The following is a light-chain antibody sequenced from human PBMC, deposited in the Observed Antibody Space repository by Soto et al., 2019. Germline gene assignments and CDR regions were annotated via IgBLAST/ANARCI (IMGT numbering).Light chain of an antibody. J-gene: IGKJ2*01. V-gene: IGKV3-20*01. CDR2: AAS. CDR3: HQYHSPPQT. Sequence: EIVLLQSPGTLYLTPGERATLSCRASQTMTRAYVAWYQQKPGQAPRLLIYAASYRATGISDKFSGSGSGTDFSLTISRLEPEDSAVYYCHQYHSPPQTFGQGTMV. CDR1: QTMTRAY.